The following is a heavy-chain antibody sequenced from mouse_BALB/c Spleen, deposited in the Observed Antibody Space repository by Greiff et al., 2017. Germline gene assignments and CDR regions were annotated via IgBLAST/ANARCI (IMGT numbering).Heavy chain of an antibody. V-gene: IGHV1-54*01. CDR1: GYAFTNYL. Sequence: VKLMESGAELVRPGTSVKVSCKASGYAFTNYLIEWVKQRPGQGLEWIGVINPGSGGTNYNEKFKGKATLTADKSSSTAYMQLSSLTSDDSAVYFCARNWGAMDYWGQGTSVTVSS. CDR3: ARNWGAMDY. J-gene: IGHJ4*01. CDR2: INPGSGGT. D-gene: IGHD4-1*01.